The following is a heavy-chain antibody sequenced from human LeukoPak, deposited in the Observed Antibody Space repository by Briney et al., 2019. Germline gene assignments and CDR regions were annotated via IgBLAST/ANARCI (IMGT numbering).Heavy chain of an antibody. V-gene: IGHV3-30*02. Sequence: GGSLRLSCAASGFTFSSYAMSWVRQAPGKGLEWVAFIRYDGSNKYYADSVKGRFTISRDNSKNTLYLQMNSLRAEDTAVYYCANFYSVAARPYYMDVWGKGTTVTVSS. CDR3: ANFYSVAARPYYMDV. CDR2: IRYDGSNK. D-gene: IGHD6-6*01. CDR1: GFTFSSYA. J-gene: IGHJ6*03.